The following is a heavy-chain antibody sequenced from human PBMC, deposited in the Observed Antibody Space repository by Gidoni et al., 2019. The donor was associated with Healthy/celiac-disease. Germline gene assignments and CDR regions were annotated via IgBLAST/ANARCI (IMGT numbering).Heavy chain of an antibody. J-gene: IGHJ4*02. CDR1: GFPFSSYG. CDR2: ISYDGINK. CDR3: AKGVYYDSRTIDY. V-gene: IGHV3-30*18. D-gene: IGHD3-22*01. Sequence: QVQRVESGGGVVQPGRSLRLSWAASGFPFSSYGMHWVRQAPGKGLEWVAVISYDGINKYYADSVKGRFTISRDNSKNTLYLQMNSLRAEDTAVYYCAKGVYYDSRTIDYWGQGTLVTVSS.